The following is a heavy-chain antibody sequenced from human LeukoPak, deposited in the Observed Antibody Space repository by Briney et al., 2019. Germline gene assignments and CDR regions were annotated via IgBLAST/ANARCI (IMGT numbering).Heavy chain of an antibody. CDR1: GYSFTTYW. D-gene: IGHD1-1*01. J-gene: IGHJ4*02. CDR3: ARRPTGRNYYFDY. Sequence: GEPLKISCKASGYSFTTYWIGWVRQMPGKGLEWMGIIYPGDSDTRYSPSFQGQVTTSVDKSISTAYLQWTSLKASDTAMHYCARRPTGRNYYFDYWGQGALVTVSS. CDR2: IYPGDSDT. V-gene: IGHV5-51*01.